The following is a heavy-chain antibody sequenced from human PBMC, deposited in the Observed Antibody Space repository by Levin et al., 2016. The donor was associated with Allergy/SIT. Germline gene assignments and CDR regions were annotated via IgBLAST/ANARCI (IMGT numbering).Heavy chain of an antibody. CDR3: ARSCVSCGYSPPHDY. J-gene: IGHJ4*02. CDR1: GFGFNNHG. Sequence: GGSLRLSCAASGFGFNNHGMHWVRQAPGKGLEWVAVIWFDGSEKYYADSVKGRFTISKDSSKSTLSLQMNSLRVEDTAIYYCARSCVSCGYSPPHDYWGQGTLVAVSS. CDR2: IWFDGSEK. D-gene: IGHD5-18*01. V-gene: IGHV3-33*01.